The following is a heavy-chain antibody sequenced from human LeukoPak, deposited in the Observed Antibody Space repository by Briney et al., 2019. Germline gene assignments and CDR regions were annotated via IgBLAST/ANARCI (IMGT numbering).Heavy chain of an antibody. CDR1: GVTLSSFA. V-gene: IGHV3-23*01. CDR3: AKDRTVGASYRYFDL. D-gene: IGHD1-26*01. Sequence: GGSLRLSCAASGVTLSSFAMSWARQAPGKGLEWVSGISSSGSGDNTYYADSVKGRFTISRDSSKNTLFLHMNTLRAEDTAIYYCAKDRTVGASYRYFDLWGRGTLVTVSS. CDR2: ISSSGSGDNT. J-gene: IGHJ2*01.